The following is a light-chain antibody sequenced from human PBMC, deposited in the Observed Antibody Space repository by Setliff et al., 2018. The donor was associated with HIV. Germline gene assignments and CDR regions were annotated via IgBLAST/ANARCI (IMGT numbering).Light chain of an antibody. V-gene: IGKV4-1*01. CDR1: QSVLYSSDNLNY. Sequence: DIVMTQSPDSLAVSLGERATINCKSSQSVLYSSDNLNYLAWYQQKPGQPPKLLFYWASTRESGVPDRFSGSGSGTDFTLTISSLQAEDVAVYYCQQYYGTPPYTFGQGT. CDR3: QQYYGTPPYT. CDR2: WAS. J-gene: IGKJ2*01.